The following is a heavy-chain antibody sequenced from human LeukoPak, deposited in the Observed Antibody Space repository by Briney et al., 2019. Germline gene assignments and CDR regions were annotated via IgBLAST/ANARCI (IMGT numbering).Heavy chain of an antibody. CDR2: IYYSGST. V-gene: IGHV4-59*08. D-gene: IGHD1-26*01. Sequence: SETLSLTCTVSGGSISSYYWSWIRQPPGKGLEWIGYIYYSGSTNYNPSLESRVTISVDTSKNQFSLKLSSVTAADTAVYYCARHMPSIVGATYYFDYWGQGTLVTVSS. CDR1: GGSISSYY. CDR3: ARHMPSIVGATYYFDY. J-gene: IGHJ4*02.